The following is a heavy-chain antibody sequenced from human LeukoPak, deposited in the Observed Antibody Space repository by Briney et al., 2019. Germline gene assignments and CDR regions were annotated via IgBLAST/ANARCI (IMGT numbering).Heavy chain of an antibody. CDR1: GYTFTSYD. CDR2: MNPNSGNT. V-gene: IGHV1-8*01. Sequence: GASVKVSXKASGYTFTSYDINWVRQATGQGLEWMGWMNPNSGNTGYAQKFQGRVTMTRNTSISTAYMELSSLRSEDTAVYYCARVGQVVSAWDYGGTDHDFDYWGQGTLVTVSS. J-gene: IGHJ4*02. D-gene: IGHD4-23*01. CDR3: ARVGQVVSAWDYGGTDHDFDY.